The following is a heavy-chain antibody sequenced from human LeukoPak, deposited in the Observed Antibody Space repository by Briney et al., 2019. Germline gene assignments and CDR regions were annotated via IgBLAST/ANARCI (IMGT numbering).Heavy chain of an antibody. CDR3: ARDFRDGYNKLRAFDI. Sequence: PGGSLRLSCAASGFTFSSYAMHWVRQAPGKGLEYVSAISSNGGSTYYANSVKGRFTISRDNSKNTLYLQMGSLRAEDMAVYYCARDFRDGYNKLRAFDIWGQGTMVTVSS. J-gene: IGHJ3*02. D-gene: IGHD5-24*01. V-gene: IGHV3-64*01. CDR2: ISSNGGST. CDR1: GFTFSSYA.